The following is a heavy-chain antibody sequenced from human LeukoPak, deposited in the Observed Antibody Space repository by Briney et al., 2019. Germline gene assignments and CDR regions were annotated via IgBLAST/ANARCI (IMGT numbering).Heavy chain of an antibody. CDR3: ASATVFDCSSTSCRDY. D-gene: IGHD2-2*01. Sequence: GGSLRLSCAASGFTFSSYAMSWVRQAPGKGLEWVSAISGSGGSTYYADSAKGRFTISRDNSKNTLYLQMNSLRAEDTAVYYCASATVFDCSSTSCRDYWGQGTLVTVSS. V-gene: IGHV3-23*01. J-gene: IGHJ4*02. CDR1: GFTFSSYA. CDR2: ISGSGGST.